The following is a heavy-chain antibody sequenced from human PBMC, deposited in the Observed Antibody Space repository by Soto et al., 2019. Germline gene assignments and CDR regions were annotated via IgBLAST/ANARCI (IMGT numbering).Heavy chain of an antibody. CDR2: ITSDSSTI. CDR3: ARVGRGVYGMDV. V-gene: IGHV3-48*02. Sequence: EVQLVESGGGLVQPGGSLRLSCAASGFTFSSYSINWVRQAPGKGLEWFSYITSDSSTISYADSVKGRFTVSRDNAKNSLYLQMNSLREEATAVYYCARVGRGVYGMDVWGQGTSVTVSS. CDR1: GFTFSSYS. D-gene: IGHD2-8*01. J-gene: IGHJ6*02.